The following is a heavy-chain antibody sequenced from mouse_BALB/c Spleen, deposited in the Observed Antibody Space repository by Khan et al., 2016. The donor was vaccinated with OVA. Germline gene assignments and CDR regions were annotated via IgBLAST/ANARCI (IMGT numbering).Heavy chain of an antibody. Sequence: EVQLQESGPGLVKPSQSLSLTCSVTGYSITSVYFWHWIRQFPGNKLEWMGYKVYDGTNNYNPSLKNRISITRDTSKNQFFLQLHSVTTEETSTYYCARGGRWCTYWGRGILVSVSA. CDR3: ARGGRWCTY. J-gene: IGHJ3*01. CDR1: GYSITSVYF. D-gene: IGHD3-3*01. CDR2: KVYDGTN. V-gene: IGHV3-6*02.